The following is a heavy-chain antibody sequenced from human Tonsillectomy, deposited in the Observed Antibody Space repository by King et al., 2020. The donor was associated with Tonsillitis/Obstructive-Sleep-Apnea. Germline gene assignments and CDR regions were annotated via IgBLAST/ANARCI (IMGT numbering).Heavy chain of an antibody. CDR3: AREERGYSYGYYHSYRDY. V-gene: IGHV3-30*03. Sequence: VQLVESGGGVVQPGGSLSPPLQALCFPFSDYLMNWVPQAPGKGLGGVAVIPYDGGNKYKPHPVKGRLPIPRDISKNTLYLKMNSLRAEDTAVYYCAREERGYSYGYYHSYRDYWGQGTLVTVSS. CDR1: CFPFSDYL. J-gene: IGHJ4*02. CDR2: IPYDGGNK. D-gene: IGHD5-18*01.